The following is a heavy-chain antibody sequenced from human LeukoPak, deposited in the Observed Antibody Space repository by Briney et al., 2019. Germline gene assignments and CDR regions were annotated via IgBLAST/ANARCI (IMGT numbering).Heavy chain of an antibody. D-gene: IGHD2-2*02. CDR2: ISGSGGST. CDR3: AKDQWASHVPASIVVVPAAIGGADAFDI. V-gene: IGHV3-23*01. Sequence: GGSLRLSCAASGFTFSSYAMSWVRQAPGKGLEWVLAISGSGGSTYYADSVKGRFTISRDKSKNTLYLQMNSLRAEDTAVYYCAKDQWASHVPASIVVVPAAIGGADAFDIWGQGTMVTVSS. J-gene: IGHJ3*02. CDR1: GFTFSSYA.